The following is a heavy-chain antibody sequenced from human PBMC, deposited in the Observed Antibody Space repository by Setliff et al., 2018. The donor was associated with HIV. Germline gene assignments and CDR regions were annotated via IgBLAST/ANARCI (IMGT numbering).Heavy chain of an antibody. Sequence: ETLSLTCTVSGGSISSNSYYWGWIRQAPGKGLEWVSIMYSGAGIYYAESVRGRFTLSRDNSGNTLYLQMTSLRAEDTAIYYCAKAWGSGYPSFESALMFDVWGQGTLVTVSS. D-gene: IGHD3-3*01. V-gene: IGHV3-53*01. J-gene: IGHJ4*02. CDR2: MYSGAGI. CDR1: GGSISSNSYY. CDR3: AKAWGSGYPSFESALMFDV.